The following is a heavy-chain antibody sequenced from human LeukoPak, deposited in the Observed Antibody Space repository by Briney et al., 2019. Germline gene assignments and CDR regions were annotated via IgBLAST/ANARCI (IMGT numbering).Heavy chain of an antibody. V-gene: IGHV3-74*03. CDR1: GFTFRNHG. CDR2: INNDGRTT. J-gene: IGHJ6*02. D-gene: IGHD4-11*01. CDR3: ARVKTGYSNHYYYYGMDV. Sequence: GGSLRLSCAASGFTFRNHGMHWVRQAPGKGLVWVSRINNDGRTTTYADSVKGRFTISRDNAKNTLYLQMNILRTEDTAVYYCARVKTGYSNHYYYYGMDVWGQGTTVTVSS.